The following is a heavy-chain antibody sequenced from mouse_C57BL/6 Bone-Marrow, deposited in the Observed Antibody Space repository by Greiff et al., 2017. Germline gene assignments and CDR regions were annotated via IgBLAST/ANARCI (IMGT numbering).Heavy chain of an antibody. D-gene: IGHD2-10*01. Sequence: EVKLMESGGGLVKPGGSLKLSCAASGFTFSSYAMSWVRQTPDKRLEWVATISDGGSYTYYPDNVKGRFTISRDNAKNNLYLQMSHLKSEDTAMYYCARGSYRGFAYWGQGTLVTVSA. CDR3: ARGSYRGFAY. CDR1: GFTFSSYA. V-gene: IGHV5-4*03. J-gene: IGHJ3*01. CDR2: ISDGGSYT.